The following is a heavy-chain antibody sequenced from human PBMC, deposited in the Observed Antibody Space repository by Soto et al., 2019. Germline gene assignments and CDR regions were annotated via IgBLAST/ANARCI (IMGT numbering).Heavy chain of an antibody. Sequence: QLQLQESGPGLVKPSETLSLTCTVSGGSISSSSYYWVWIRQSPGKGLEWIGNIYYSGSTYYNPSLKSRATMSVDTSENQFSLKLSSGTAADTAVYYCARDASPVDVWGQGTTVTVSS. V-gene: IGHV4-39*02. CDR1: GGSISSSSYY. CDR2: IYYSGST. CDR3: ARDASPVDV. J-gene: IGHJ6*02.